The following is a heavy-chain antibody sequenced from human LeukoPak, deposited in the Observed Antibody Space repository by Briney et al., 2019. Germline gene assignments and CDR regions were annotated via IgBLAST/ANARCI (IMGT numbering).Heavy chain of an antibody. CDR3: ARIRATDYYYFDY. CDR2: IYYSGST. D-gene: IGHD5-12*01. CDR1: GGSISSGDYY. J-gene: IGHJ4*02. V-gene: IGHV4-30-4*01. Sequence: SQTLSLTCTVSGGSISSGDYYWSWIRQPPGKGLEWIGYIYYSGSTYHNPSLKSRVTISVDTSKNQFSLKLSSVTAADTAVYYCARIRATDYYYFDYWGQGTLVTVSS.